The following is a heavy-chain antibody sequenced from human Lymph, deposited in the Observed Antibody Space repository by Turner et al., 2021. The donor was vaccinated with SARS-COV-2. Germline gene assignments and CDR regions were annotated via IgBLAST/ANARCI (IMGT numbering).Heavy chain of an antibody. CDR1: GFTFSSYG. CDR2: IWDSGSSK. V-gene: IGHV3-23*01. CDR3: AKDRGGLDVGGGNFDY. Sequence: EVLVSGGGGVLARPGGSLCLSGSGSGFTFSSYGMGWVRQAPGKGLEWVAAIWDSGSSKYYADSVKGRFTISRDNSKNTLYLQMNSLRAEDTAVYYCAKDRGGLDVGGGNFDYWGQGTLVTVSS. D-gene: IGHD2-15*01. J-gene: IGHJ4*02.